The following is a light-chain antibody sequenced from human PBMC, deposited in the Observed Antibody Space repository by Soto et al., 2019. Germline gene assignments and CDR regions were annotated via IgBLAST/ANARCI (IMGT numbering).Light chain of an antibody. CDR2: DVT. J-gene: IGLJ2*01. CDR3: CSYAGPSTYVL. Sequence: QSALTQPASVSGSPGQSITISCTGTSSDVGSYNFVSWYQQHPGKVPKLIIYDVTKRPSGVSTRFSASKSGNTASLTISGLQADDEADYYCCSYAGPSTYVLFGGGTKLTVL. CDR1: SSDVGSYNF. V-gene: IGLV2-23*02.